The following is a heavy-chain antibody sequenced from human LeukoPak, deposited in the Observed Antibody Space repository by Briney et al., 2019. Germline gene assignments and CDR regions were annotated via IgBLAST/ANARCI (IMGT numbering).Heavy chain of an antibody. V-gene: IGHV1-2*02. Sequence: ASVKVSCKASGYTFTSYAMHWVRQAPGQGLEWVGRINCNSGDANSAQKFQGRVTMTRDTTVSTAYMDLSSVTSDDSAVYFCARSAGHCSNGICFTDYYMDVWGRGTTVTVSS. CDR1: GYTFTSYA. CDR3: ARSAGHCSNGICFTDYYMDV. D-gene: IGHD2-8*01. CDR2: INCNSGDA. J-gene: IGHJ6*03.